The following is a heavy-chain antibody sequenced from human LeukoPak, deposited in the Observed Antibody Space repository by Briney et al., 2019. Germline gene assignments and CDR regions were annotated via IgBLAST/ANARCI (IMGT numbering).Heavy chain of an antibody. D-gene: IGHD5-24*01. CDR1: GGTFSSYA. V-gene: IGHV1-69*04. Sequence: GASVKVSCKASGGTFSSYAISWVRQAPGQGLEWMGRIIPILGIANYAQKFQGRVTITADKSTSTAYMELSSLRSEDTAVYYCASPTPGMATMAFDIWGQGTMVTASS. CDR2: IIPILGIA. CDR3: ASPTPGMATMAFDI. J-gene: IGHJ3*02.